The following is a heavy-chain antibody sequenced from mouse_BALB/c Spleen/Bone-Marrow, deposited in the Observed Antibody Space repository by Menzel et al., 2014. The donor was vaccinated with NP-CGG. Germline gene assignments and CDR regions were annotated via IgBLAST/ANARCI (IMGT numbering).Heavy chain of an antibody. CDR2: IWPGGST. D-gene: IGHD2-1*01. CDR1: GFSLTSYG. V-gene: IGHV2-9*02. Sequence: VQLVESGPGLVAPSQSLSITCTVSGFSLTSYGVHWVRQSPGKGLEWLGVIWPGGSTNYNSALMSRLTISKDNSKSQVSLKMNSLQTDDTAIYYCARDRGGNYGYAMDYWGQGTSVTVSS. J-gene: IGHJ4*01. CDR3: ARDRGGNYGYAMDY.